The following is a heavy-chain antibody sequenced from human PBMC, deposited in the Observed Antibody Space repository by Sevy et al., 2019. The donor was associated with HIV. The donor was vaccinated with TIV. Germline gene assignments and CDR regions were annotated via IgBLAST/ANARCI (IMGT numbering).Heavy chain of an antibody. CDR2: INSNSGAI. V-gene: IGHV1-2*02. Sequence: ASVKVSCKASGHTFSDYYIQWVRQAPGQGLEWMGGINSNSGAISYAQKFQGRVTMTSDTSISTVYMELSRLRSDDTAVYYCATEYSYDYWGQGTLVTVSS. D-gene: IGHD4-4*01. CDR3: ATEYSYDY. CDR1: GHTFSDYY. J-gene: IGHJ4*02.